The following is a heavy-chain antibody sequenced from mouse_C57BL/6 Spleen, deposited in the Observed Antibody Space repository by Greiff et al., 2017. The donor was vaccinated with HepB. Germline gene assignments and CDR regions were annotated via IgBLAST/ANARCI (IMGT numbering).Heavy chain of an antibody. Sequence: EVKLQESGPGLVKPSQSLSLTCSVTGYSITSGYYWNWIRQFPGNKLEWMGYISYDGSNNYNPSLKNRISITRDTSKNQFFLKLNSVTTEDTATYYCARDEGYDYGSDYWGQGTSVTVSS. V-gene: IGHV3-6*01. J-gene: IGHJ4*01. CDR3: ARDEGYDYGSDY. D-gene: IGHD2-4*01. CDR2: ISYDGSN. CDR1: GYSITSGYY.